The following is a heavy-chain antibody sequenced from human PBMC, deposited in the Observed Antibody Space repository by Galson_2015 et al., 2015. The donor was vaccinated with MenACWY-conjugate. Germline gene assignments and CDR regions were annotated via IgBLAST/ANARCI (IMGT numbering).Heavy chain of an antibody. D-gene: IGHD2/OR15-2a*01. Sequence: SLRLSCAASGFTFSNAWMTWVRQAPGKGLEWVGRIKSKTHSGTPDYAAPVNGRFTISRDDSRNTVYLEMNGLKAEDTGLYYCTTDYFGQHFFDSWGQGTPVTVSS. CDR3: TTDYFGQHFFDS. J-gene: IGHJ4*02. CDR1: GFTFSNAW. V-gene: IGHV3-15*01. CDR2: IKSKTHSGTP.